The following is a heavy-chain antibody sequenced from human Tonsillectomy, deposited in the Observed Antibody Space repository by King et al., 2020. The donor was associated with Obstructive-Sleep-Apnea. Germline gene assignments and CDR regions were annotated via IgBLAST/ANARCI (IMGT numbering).Heavy chain of an antibody. D-gene: IGHD2-2*01. CDR3: ARGGSPGYVGWLDP. Sequence: VQLVESGAEAKKPGASVKVSCKASGYNFTRHYIHWIRHAPGQGLEWMGGINPSVGRSTYAQKFQARVTMTSDTSTNTVYMELSSLRSDDTAVYYCARGGSPGYVGWLDPWGQGALVTVSS. CDR2: INPSVGRS. J-gene: IGHJ5*02. V-gene: IGHV1-46*01. CDR1: GYNFTRHY.